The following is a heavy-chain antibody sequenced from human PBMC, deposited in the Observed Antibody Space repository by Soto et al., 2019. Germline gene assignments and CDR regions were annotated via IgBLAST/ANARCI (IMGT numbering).Heavy chain of an antibody. CDR2: ISYSGST. CDR3: GRDAETKRDFYYYGMDV. Sequence: QVQLQESGPGLVKPSQTLSLTCTVSGGSIKNSGYYWSWICQHPEKGLEWIGYISYSGSTDYPPSLKSRVTMSVDTSKNQFSLNLTSVTAADTAVYYCGRDAETKRDFYYYGMDVWGRGTTVTVSS. V-gene: IGHV4-31*03. D-gene: IGHD1-1*01. J-gene: IGHJ6*02. CDR1: GGSIKNSGYY.